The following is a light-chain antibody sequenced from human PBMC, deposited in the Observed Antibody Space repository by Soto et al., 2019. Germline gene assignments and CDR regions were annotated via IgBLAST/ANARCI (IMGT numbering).Light chain of an antibody. J-gene: IGKJ1*01. CDR3: QQYGRPGT. CDR1: QSVSNNY. Sequence: EIVLTQSPGTLAQSAGERAPLSCRASQSVSNNYLAWYQKKPGQAPRLLIYGASNRATGIPDRFGGSGSGADCARNISILAPEESAVYYGQQYGRPGTLGQGTKVDIK. V-gene: IGKV3-20*01. CDR2: GAS.